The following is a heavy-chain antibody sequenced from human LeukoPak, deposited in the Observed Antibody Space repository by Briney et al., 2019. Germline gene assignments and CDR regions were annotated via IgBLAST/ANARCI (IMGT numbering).Heavy chain of an antibody. V-gene: IGHV2-5*01. Sequence: SGPTLVNPTQTLTLTCTFSGFSLSTSGVGVGWIRQPPGKALEWLALICWNDDKRYSPSLKSRLTITKDTSKNQVVLTMTNMDPVDTATYYCAHRLGSYYDFWSGYYFAYWGQGTLVTVSS. D-gene: IGHD3-3*01. CDR2: ICWNDDK. J-gene: IGHJ4*02. CDR3: AHRLGSYYDFWSGYYFAY. CDR1: GFSLSTSGVG.